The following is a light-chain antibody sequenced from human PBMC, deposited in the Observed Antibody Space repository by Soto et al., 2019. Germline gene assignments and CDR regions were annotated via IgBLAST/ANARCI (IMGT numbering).Light chain of an antibody. CDR3: HQRRSWPFT. CDR2: DAF. J-gene: IGKJ3*01. CDR1: QSVGSS. Sequence: EIVLTQSPATLSLSPGERATLSCRASQSVGSSLAWYQVRPGQAPRLLIYDAFNRATGIPARFSGSGSGTDFVLSISSLQPEDYAVYYCHQRRSWPFTFGPGTTVDI. V-gene: IGKV3-11*01.